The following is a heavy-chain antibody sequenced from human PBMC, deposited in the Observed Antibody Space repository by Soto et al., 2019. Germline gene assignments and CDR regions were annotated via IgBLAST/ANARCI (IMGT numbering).Heavy chain of an antibody. V-gene: IGHV1-3*01. Sequence: ASVKVSCKASGYTFTSYAMHWVRQAPGQKLEWMGWINAGNGNTKYSQKFQGRVTITRDTSASTAYMELSSLRSEDTAVYYCARVGGSYYYYGMDVWGQGTTVTVSS. J-gene: IGHJ6*02. CDR1: GYTFTSYA. D-gene: IGHD1-26*01. CDR2: INAGNGNT. CDR3: ARVGGSYYYYGMDV.